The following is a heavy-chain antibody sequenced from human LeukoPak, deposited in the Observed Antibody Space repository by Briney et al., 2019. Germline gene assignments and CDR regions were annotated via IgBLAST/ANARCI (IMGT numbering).Heavy chain of an antibody. CDR2: IYYSGST. J-gene: IGHJ4*02. CDR3: ARGQYCSGGSCLIDY. CDR1: GGSISSYY. Sequence: SETLSLTCTVSGGSISSYYWSWIRQPPGKGLEWIGYIYYSGSTNYSPSLKSRVTISVDTSKNQFSLKLSSVTAADTAVYYCARGQYCSGGSCLIDYWGQGTLVTVSS. V-gene: IGHV4-59*01. D-gene: IGHD2-15*01.